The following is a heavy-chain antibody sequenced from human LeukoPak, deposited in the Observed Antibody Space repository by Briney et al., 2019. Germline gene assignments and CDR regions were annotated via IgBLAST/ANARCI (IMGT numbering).Heavy chain of an antibody. CDR1: GFTFSSYW. Sequence: PGGSLRLSCAPSGFTFSSYWISWIRQAPGKGLEWVANIKEDGSKKFYVDSVKGRFTISRDNAKNTLYLQMNSLRAEDTAVYYCARQYSTLSEFDYWGQGTLVTVSS. CDR3: ARQYSTLSEFDY. CDR2: IKEDGSKK. V-gene: IGHV3-7*02. D-gene: IGHD2/OR15-2a*01. J-gene: IGHJ4*02.